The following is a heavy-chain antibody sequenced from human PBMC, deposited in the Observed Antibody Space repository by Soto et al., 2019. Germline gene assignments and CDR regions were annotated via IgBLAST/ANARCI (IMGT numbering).Heavy chain of an antibody. CDR3: ARQQLLPFSYALDV. D-gene: IGHD6-13*01. V-gene: IGHV4-59*01. CDR1: GGSISGYY. Sequence: SETLSLTCNVSGGSISGYYWSWIRQPPGKGLEYIGYIYYRGSTNYNPSLESRVTMSVDTSRNQFSLKVNSVTAADTAVYYCARQQLLPFSYALDVWGQGTTVTVSS. CDR2: IYYRGST. J-gene: IGHJ6*02.